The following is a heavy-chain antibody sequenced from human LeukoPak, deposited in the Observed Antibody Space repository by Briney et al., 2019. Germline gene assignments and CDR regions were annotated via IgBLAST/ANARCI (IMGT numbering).Heavy chain of an antibody. V-gene: IGHV5-51*01. CDR3: ARRASSSSGED. CDR1: GYSFTSNW. J-gene: IGHJ4*02. CDR2: IYPGDSDT. D-gene: IGHD6-6*01. Sequence: GESLKISCKGSGYSFTSNWIGWVRQMPGKGLEWMGIIYPGDSDTRYSPSFRGQVTISADKSISTAYLQWSSLKASDTATYYCARRASSSSGEDWGQGTLVTVSS.